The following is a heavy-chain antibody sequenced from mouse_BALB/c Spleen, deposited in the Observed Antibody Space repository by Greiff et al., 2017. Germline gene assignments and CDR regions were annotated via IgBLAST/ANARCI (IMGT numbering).Heavy chain of an antibody. CDR3: TRGSYYGSSWYFDV. Sequence: VHVKQSGTVLARPGASVKMSCKASGYTFTSYWMHWVKQRPGQGLEWIGAIYPGNSDTSYNQKFKGKAKLTAVTSTSTAYMELSSLTNEDSAVYYCTRGSYYGSSWYFDVWGAGTTVTVSS. CDR2: IYPGNSDT. D-gene: IGHD1-1*01. CDR1: GYTFTSYW. V-gene: IGHV1-5*01. J-gene: IGHJ1*01.